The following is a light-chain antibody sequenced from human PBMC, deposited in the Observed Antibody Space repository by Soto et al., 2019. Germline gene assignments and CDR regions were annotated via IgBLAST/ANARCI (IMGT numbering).Light chain of an antibody. Sequence: QSALTQPASVSGSPGQSITISCTGTSSDVGGYNYVSWYQQHPGKGPKLMIYEVSNRPSGVSNRFSGSKSGNTASLTISGXXXXXXXXYYCSSYTTSSTPVVFGGGTKL. J-gene: IGLJ2*01. CDR1: SSDVGGYNY. V-gene: IGLV2-14*01. CDR3: SSYTTSSTPVV. CDR2: EVS.